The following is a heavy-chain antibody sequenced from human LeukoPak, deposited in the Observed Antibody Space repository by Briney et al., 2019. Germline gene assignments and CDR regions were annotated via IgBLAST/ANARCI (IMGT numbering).Heavy chain of an antibody. CDR2: INSDGSST. CDR1: GFTFSSYW. Sequence: GGSLRLSCSASGFTFSSYWMHWVRRAPGKGLVWVSRINSDGSSTSYADSVKGRFTISRDNAKNTLYLQMNRLRAEDTAVYYCARGGAAMAYYWGQGTLVTVSS. CDR3: ARGGAAMAYY. J-gene: IGHJ4*02. V-gene: IGHV3-74*01. D-gene: IGHD5-18*01.